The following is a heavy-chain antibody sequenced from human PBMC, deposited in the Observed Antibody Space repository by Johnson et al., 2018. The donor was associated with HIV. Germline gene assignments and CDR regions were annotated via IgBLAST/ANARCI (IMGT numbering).Heavy chain of an antibody. CDR2: ISFDGSNK. V-gene: IGHV3-30-3*01. D-gene: IGHD4-17*01. CDR3: ARARYGDLLNLDAFDI. J-gene: IGHJ3*02. CDR1: GFTFSSYA. Sequence: QVQLVESGGGVVQPGRSLRLSCAASGFTFSSYAMHWVRQAPGKGLEWMAVISFDGSNKYYADSVKGRFTISRDNSKNTLYLQMNSLRAEDTALYYCARARYGDLLNLDAFDIWGQGTMVTVAS.